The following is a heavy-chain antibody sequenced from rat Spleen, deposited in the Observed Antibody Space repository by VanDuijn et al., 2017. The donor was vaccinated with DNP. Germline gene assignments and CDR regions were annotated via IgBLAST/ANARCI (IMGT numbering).Heavy chain of an antibody. J-gene: IGHJ3*01. CDR2: VNSAGNT. D-gene: IGHD1-1*01. Sequence: EVQLQESGPGLVKPSQSLSLTCSVTGHSITNSYRWNWIRKFPGNKLEWMGYVNSAGNTRYNPSLKSRISITRDISKNQFFLQVDSVTADDTATYYSASTQYSGDVNWFAYWGPGTLVSVSS. V-gene: IGHV3-3*01. CDR1: GHSITNSYR. CDR3: ASTQYSGDVNWFAY.